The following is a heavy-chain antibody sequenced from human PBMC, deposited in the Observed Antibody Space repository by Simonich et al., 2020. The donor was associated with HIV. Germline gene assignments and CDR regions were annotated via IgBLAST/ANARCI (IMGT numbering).Heavy chain of an antibody. Sequence: QVQLQQWGAGLLKPSETLSLTCAVYGGSFSGYYWSRIRQPPGKGLEWIGEINHSGSTNYNPSLKRRVTISVDTSKNQFSLKLSSVTAADTAVYYCARRHPTTVTTPYFDYWGQGTLVTVSS. J-gene: IGHJ4*02. V-gene: IGHV4-34*01. CDR2: INHSGST. D-gene: IGHD4-17*01. CDR3: ARRHPTTVTTPYFDY. CDR1: GGSFSGYY.